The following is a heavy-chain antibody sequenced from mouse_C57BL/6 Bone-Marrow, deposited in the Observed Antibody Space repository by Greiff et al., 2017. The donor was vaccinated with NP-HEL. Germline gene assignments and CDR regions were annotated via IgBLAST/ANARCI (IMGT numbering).Heavy chain of an antibody. D-gene: IGHD4-1*01. V-gene: IGHV5-15*01. CDR2: ISNLAYSI. CDR3: ARPLTGGFAY. J-gene: IGHJ3*01. Sequence: EVQGVESGGGLVQPGGSLKLSCAASGFTFSDYGMAWVRQAPRKGPEWVAFISNLAYSIYYADTVTGRFTISGENAKNTLYLEMSSLRSEDTAMYYCARPLTGGFAYWGQGTLVTVSA. CDR1: GFTFSDYG.